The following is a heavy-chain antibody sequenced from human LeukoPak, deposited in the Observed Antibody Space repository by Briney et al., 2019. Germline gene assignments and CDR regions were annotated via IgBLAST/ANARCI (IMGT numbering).Heavy chain of an antibody. V-gene: IGHV1-24*01. CDR1: GYTLTELS. CDR3: AVHAFHSSGYLY. D-gene: IGHD3-22*01. J-gene: IGHJ4*02. Sequence: APVKVSCKVSGYTLTELSMHWVRQAPGKGLEWMGGFDPEDGETIYAQKFQGRVTMTEDTSTDTAYMELSSLRSEDTAVYYCAVHAFHSSGYLYWGQGTLVTVSS. CDR2: FDPEDGET.